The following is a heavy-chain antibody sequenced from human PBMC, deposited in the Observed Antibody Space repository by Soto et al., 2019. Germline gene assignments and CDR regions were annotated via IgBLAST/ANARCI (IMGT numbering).Heavy chain of an antibody. CDR2: MNPYSGNT. V-gene: IGHV1-8*01. CDR1: GYTFSDYD. CDR3: ARGRFRRTWFDP. Sequence: ASVKVSCKASGYTFSDYDINWVREDAGQGLEWMGWMNPYSGNTGYAQKFQGRVIMTIDTSITTAYLELSSLTFEDTAIYYCARGRFRRTWFDPWGQGTLVTVSS. D-gene: IGHD3-16*01. J-gene: IGHJ5*02.